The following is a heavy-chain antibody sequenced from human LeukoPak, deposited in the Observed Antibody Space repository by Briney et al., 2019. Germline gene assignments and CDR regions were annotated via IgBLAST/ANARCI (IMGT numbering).Heavy chain of an antibody. J-gene: IGHJ5*02. D-gene: IGHD6-19*01. CDR2: IKQDGSER. V-gene: IGHV3-7*03. CDR1: GFTFSSYW. CDR3: ARSIAVAKNNWFDP. Sequence: GGSLRLSCAASGFTFSSYWMSWVRQAPGKGLEWVANIKQDGSERYYVDSVKGRFTISRDNAKNSLYLQMNSLRAEDTAVYYCARSIAVAKNNWFDPWGQGTLVTVSS.